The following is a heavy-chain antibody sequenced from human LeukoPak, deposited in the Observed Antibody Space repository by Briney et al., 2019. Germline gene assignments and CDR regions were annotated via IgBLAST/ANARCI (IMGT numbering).Heavy chain of an antibody. CDR2: IYSDNT. V-gene: IGHV3-53*01. D-gene: IGHD5-24*01. CDR1: GFTVSSNS. Sequence: PGGSLRLSCTVSGFTVSSNSMSWVRQAPGKGLEWVSFIYSDNTHYSYSVKGRFTISRDNSKNTLYLQMNSLRAEDTAVYYCARGYGWLQLYFDYWGQGTLVTVSS. CDR3: ARGYGWLQLYFDY. J-gene: IGHJ4*02.